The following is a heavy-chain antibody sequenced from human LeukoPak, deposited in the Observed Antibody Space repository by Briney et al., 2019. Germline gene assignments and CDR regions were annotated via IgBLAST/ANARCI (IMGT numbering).Heavy chain of an antibody. CDR2: ISYRGTT. CDR1: GGSMNNYY. CDR3: ARDPGSCSGGSCSFYWYFDL. V-gene: IGHV4-59*01. D-gene: IGHD2-15*01. J-gene: IGHJ2*01. Sequence: SETLSLTCIVSGGSMNNYYWSWIRQSPGKGLEWIGYISYRGTTKYSPSLKSRVTISVDTSKNQVSLDLSSVTAADTAVYYCARDPGSCSGGSCSFYWYFDLWGRGTLVTVSS.